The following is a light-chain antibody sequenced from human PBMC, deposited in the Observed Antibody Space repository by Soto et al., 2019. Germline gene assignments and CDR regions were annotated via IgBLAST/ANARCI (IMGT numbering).Light chain of an antibody. CDR1: SSNIGAGYD. Sequence: QSALTQPPSVSGAPGQRVTISCTGSSSNIGAGYDVHWYQQLPGTAPKLLIYGNSNRPSGVPDRFSGSKSGTSASLAITGLQAEEEADYSCQSYDSSLSGYVFGTVTKVTVL. J-gene: IGLJ1*01. CDR3: QSYDSSLSGYV. CDR2: GNS. V-gene: IGLV1-40*01.